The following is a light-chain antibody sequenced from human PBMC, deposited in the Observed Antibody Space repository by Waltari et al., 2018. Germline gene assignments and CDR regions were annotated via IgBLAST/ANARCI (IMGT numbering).Light chain of an antibody. CDR2: KAS. Sequence: DIQMTQSPSTLSASVGDRVAITCRASQNIGTWLAWYQQKPGKAPKPLIHKASSLESGAPSRFSGSGSGTEFILTISSLQPDDFATYYCQQYNSYSQWPFGQGTKVEIK. CDR3: QQYNSYSQWP. J-gene: IGKJ1*01. V-gene: IGKV1-5*03. CDR1: QNIGTW.